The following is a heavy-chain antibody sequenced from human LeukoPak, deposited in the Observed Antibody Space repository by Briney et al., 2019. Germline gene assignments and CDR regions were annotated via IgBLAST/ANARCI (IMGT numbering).Heavy chain of an antibody. CDR3: ARGGRGSAAVVAPRSFDI. CDR2: TYTGGNS. V-gene: IGHV3-53*01. Sequence: GGSLRLSCAASGFTVSSIHMVWVRQAPGKGLEWVSVTYTGGNSYYADSVKGRFIISRDISKNTLYLQMNSLRAEDSALYYRARGGRGSAAVVAPRSFDIWGQGTMVTVSS. CDR1: GFTVSSIH. J-gene: IGHJ3*02. D-gene: IGHD3-22*01.